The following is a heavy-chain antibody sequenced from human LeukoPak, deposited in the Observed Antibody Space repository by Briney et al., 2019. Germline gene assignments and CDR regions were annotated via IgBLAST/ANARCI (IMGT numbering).Heavy chain of an antibody. CDR2: IYYSRST. CDR1: GGSISSYY. CDR3: ARDGSSSWSYWYFDL. V-gene: IGHV4-59*01. J-gene: IGHJ2*01. D-gene: IGHD6-13*01. Sequence: SETLSLTCTVSGGSISSYYWSWIRQPPGKGLEWIGYIYYSRSTNYNPSLKSRVTISVDTSKNQFSLKLSSVTAADTAVYYCARDGSSSWSYWYFDLWGRGTLVTVSS.